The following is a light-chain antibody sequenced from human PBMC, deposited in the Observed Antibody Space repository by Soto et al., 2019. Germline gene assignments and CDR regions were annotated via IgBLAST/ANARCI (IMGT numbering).Light chain of an antibody. CDR1: SSNIGGNS. Sequence: QSVRTQPPSGSAAPGQRVTISCSGSSSNIGGNSVSWYQQLPGTAPKLLIYDDDKRPSGIPDRFSGSKSGTSATLGITGFQTGDEADYYCGSWDSSLSAYVFGNGTKVTAL. CDR2: DDD. V-gene: IGLV1-51*01. J-gene: IGLJ1*01. CDR3: GSWDSSLSAYV.